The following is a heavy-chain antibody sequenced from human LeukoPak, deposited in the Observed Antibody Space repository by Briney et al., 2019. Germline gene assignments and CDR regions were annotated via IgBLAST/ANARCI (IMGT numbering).Heavy chain of an antibody. Sequence: SQTLSLTCAVSGASISSGGYSWSWIRQPPGKGLEWTGYIYHSGSTYYNPSLKSRVTISVDRSKNQFSLKLSSVTAADTAVYYCARRPPRDSTNWFDPWGQGTLVTVSS. CDR1: GASISSGGYS. CDR3: ARRPPRDSTNWFDP. V-gene: IGHV4-30-2*01. D-gene: IGHD3/OR15-3a*01. J-gene: IGHJ5*02. CDR2: IYHSGST.